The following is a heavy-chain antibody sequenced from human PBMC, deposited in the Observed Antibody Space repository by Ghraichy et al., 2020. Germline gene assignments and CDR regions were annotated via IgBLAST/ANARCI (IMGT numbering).Heavy chain of an antibody. CDR3: TRLDIGTTSSA. D-gene: IGHD1-7*01. J-gene: IGHJ3*01. V-gene: IGHV4-39*01. Sequence: SETLSLTCTVSGGSFTSSSHYWGWIRQPPGKGLEYIGSINHIGSTFYNSSMRGRVTISVDTFENQLSLKKTSVTAADTAVYYCTRLDIGTTSSAWGHGTMVTVSS. CDR1: GGSFTSSSHY. CDR2: INHIGST.